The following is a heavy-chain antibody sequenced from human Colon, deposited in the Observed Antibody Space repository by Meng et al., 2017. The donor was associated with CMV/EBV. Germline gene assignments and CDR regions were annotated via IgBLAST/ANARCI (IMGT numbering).Heavy chain of an antibody. CDR1: GFGAFG. CDR3: AREGDPHAAYYYYYGMDV. V-gene: IGHV3-30*02. Sequence: GGSLRLSCTAYGFGAFGMHWVRQAPGKGLEWVAFIRYDGNKYYLDSVKGRFSISRDSSKNTLYLEMNNLGAEDTAVYYCAREGDPHAAYYYYYGMDVWGQGTTVTVSS. D-gene: IGHD2-15*01. CDR2: IRYDGNK. J-gene: IGHJ6*02.